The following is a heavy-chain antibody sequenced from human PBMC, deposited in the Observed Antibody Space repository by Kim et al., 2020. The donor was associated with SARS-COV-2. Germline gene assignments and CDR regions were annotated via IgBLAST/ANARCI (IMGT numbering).Heavy chain of an antibody. V-gene: IGHV3-23*01. CDR2: ISGSGGST. CDR1: GFTFNSYA. Sequence: GGSLRLSCAASGFTFNSYAMTWVRQAPGKGLEWVSGISGSGGSTYYADSVKGRFTISRDNSKNTLYLQMNSLRAEDTAIYYCAKARGSTYNFHFDYWGQGDLVTVSS. D-gene: IGHD1-20*01. J-gene: IGHJ4*02. CDR3: AKARGSTYNFHFDY.